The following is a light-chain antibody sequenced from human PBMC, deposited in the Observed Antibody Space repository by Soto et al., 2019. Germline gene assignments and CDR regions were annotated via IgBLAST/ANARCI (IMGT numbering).Light chain of an antibody. CDR3: SSYTSNSTLV. CDR1: SSDVGGYNY. V-gene: IGLV2-14*01. CDR2: DVS. J-gene: IGLJ2*01. Sequence: QSALTQPASVSWSAAQSITISCTGTSSDVGGYNYVSWYQQHPGKAPKLMIYDVSNRPSRVSNRFSGSKSDNTASLTISGVQAEDEADYYCSSYTSNSTLVFGGGTKLTLL.